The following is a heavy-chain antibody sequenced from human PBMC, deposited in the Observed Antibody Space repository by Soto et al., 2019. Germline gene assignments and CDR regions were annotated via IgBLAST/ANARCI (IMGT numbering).Heavy chain of an antibody. V-gene: IGHV1-69*02. CDR1: GGTFSSYT. J-gene: IGHJ6*03. D-gene: IGHD3-3*01. CDR2: IIPILGIA. Sequence: QVQLVQSGAEVKKPGSSVKVSCKASGGTFSSYTISWVRQAPGQGLEWMGRIIPILGIANYAQKFQGRVTITADKPTSTAYMGRSSLRSEDTAVYYWAGEGPEGVLERRYYYYSLAVWGKGTTVTVSS. CDR3: AGEGPEGVLERRYYYYSLAV.